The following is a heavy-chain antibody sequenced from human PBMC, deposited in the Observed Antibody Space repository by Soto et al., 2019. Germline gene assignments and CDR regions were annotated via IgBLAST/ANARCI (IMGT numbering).Heavy chain of an antibody. J-gene: IGHJ4*02. Sequence: QVQLKQSGPGLVRPSGTLSLTCRVSGTSISSSYWWAWVRQSPGKGLEWIGEIYHNGITKYNPSLXRXVXMPXDKSNNQFSLKLTSVTAADTAVYYCATVPPRIVVVLAEFPTWGQGTLVTVSS. D-gene: IGHD2-21*01. CDR1: GTSISSSYW. CDR3: ATVPPRIVVVLAEFPT. CDR2: IYHNGIT. V-gene: IGHV4-4*02.